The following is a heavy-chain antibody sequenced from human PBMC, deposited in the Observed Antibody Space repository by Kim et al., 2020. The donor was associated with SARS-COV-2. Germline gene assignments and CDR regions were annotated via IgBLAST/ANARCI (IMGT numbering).Heavy chain of an antibody. CDR2: IYYSGST. D-gene: IGHD2-2*01. CDR1: GGSISSSSYY. J-gene: IGHJ4*02. CDR3: ARDIVVVPADHGWGFDY. V-gene: IGHV4-39*02. Sequence: SETLSLTCTVSGGSISSSSYYWGWIRQPPGKGLAWIGRIYYSGSTYYNPSLKSRVTISVDTSKNQFSLKLSSVTAADTAVYYCARDIVVVPADHGWGFDYWGQRTLVPVSS.